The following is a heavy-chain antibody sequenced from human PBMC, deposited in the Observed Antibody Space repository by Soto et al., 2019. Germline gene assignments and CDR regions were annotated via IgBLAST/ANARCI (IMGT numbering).Heavy chain of an antibody. CDR3: ARYIAAAGNGMDV. Sequence: SFMAWSRHKPGQGLEWMGWINPNSGGTNYAQKFQGWVTMTRDTSISTAYMELSRLRSDDTAVYYCARYIAAAGNGMDVWGQGTTVTVSS. CDR2: INPNSGGT. J-gene: IGHJ6*02. CDR1: SF. V-gene: IGHV1-2*04. D-gene: IGHD6-13*01.